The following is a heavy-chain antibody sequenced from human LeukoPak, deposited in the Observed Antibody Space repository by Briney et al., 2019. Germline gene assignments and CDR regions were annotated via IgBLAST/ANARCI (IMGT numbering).Heavy chain of an antibody. CDR2: IYYSGST. Sequence: SETLSLPCTVSGGSISSSSCYWGWIRQPPGKGLEWLGSIYYSGSTYYNPSLKSRVTISVDTSKNQFSLRLSSVTAADTAVYYCARSPRGGAKTYFGYWGQGTLVTVSP. V-gene: IGHV4-39*07. CDR3: ARSPRGGAKTYFGY. CDR1: GGSISSSSCY. J-gene: IGHJ4*02. D-gene: IGHD3-16*01.